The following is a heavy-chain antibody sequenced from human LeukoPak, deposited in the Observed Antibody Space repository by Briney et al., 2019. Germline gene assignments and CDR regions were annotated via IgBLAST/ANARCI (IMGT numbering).Heavy chain of an antibody. Sequence: GGSLRLSCAAYGFTFSSYWMTWVRQAPGKGLEWVASLRQGGSEKYYVDSVKGRFIASRDDAKNSLYLQMNSLSADDTAVYFCARGPHYGDRVDYLDSWGQGTKVTVSS. CDR3: ARGPHYGDRVDYLDS. CDR2: LRQGGSEK. CDR1: GFTFSSYW. J-gene: IGHJ4*02. D-gene: IGHD4-17*01. V-gene: IGHV3-7*01.